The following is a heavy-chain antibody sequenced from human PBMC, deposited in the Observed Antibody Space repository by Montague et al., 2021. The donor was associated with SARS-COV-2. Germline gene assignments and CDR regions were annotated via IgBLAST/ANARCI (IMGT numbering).Heavy chain of an antibody. CDR2: IYYTGHT. J-gene: IGHJ4*02. D-gene: IGHD6-6*01. CDR3: ARSRANVPSRPCLDY. Sequence: SETLSLTCTVSGASFASVNFYWSCIRQPPGKGLDWIGYIYYTGHTNSNPSLQRGVTMPVDPSKNPFSLTLTSVTAAATAVYYCARSRANVPSRPCLDYWGQGALVTVSS. V-gene: IGHV4-61*01. CDR1: GASFASVNFY.